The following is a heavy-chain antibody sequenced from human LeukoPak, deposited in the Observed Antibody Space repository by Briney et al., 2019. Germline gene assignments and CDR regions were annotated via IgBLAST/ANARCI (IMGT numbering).Heavy chain of an antibody. CDR1: GYTFTGYY. J-gene: IGHJ4*02. CDR3: ARDPSGYGSGSY. CDR2: INPNSGGT. V-gene: IGHV1-2*02. Sequence: ASVKVSCKASGYTFTGYYMHWVRQAPGQGLEWMGWINPNSGGTNYAQKFQGRVTMTRDTSISTVYMELSSLRSEDTAVYYCARDPSGYGSGSYWGQGTLVTVSS. D-gene: IGHD3-10*01.